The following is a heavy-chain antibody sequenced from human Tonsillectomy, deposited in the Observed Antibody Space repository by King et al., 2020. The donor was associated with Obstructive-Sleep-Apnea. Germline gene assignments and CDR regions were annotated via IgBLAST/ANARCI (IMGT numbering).Heavy chain of an antibody. D-gene: IGHD5/OR15-5a*01. Sequence: VQLVESGGGVVQPGRSLRLSCATSGFPFSSYGMHWVRQAPGKGLEWVAVISYDGSNKYYADSVKGRFTISRDTSKNTLYLQMNSLRAEDTAGYYCAKRGVSTGRYYGMDVWGQGTTVTVSS. CDR2: ISYDGSNK. V-gene: IGHV3-30*18. CDR3: AKRGVSTGRYYGMDV. CDR1: GFPFSSYG. J-gene: IGHJ6*02.